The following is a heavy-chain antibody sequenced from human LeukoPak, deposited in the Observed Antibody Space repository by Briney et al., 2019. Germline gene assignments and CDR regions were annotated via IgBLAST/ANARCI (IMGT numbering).Heavy chain of an antibody. CDR3: AKAGGRSSGSFDY. J-gene: IGHJ4*02. CDR1: GFTLSSYA. CDR2: ISWNSGSI. D-gene: IGHD6-19*01. Sequence: GGSLRLSCAASGFTLSSYAMSWVRQAPGKGLEWVSGISWNSGSIGYADSVKGRFTISRDNAKNSLYLQMNSLRAEDTALYYCAKAGGRSSGSFDYWGQGTLVTVSS. V-gene: IGHV3-9*01.